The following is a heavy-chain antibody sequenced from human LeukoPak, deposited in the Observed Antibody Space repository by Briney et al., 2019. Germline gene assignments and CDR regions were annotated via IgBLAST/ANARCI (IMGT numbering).Heavy chain of an antibody. CDR1: GGSISSSSYY. Sequence: PSETLSLTCTVYGGSISSSSYYWGWIRQPPGKGLEWIGSIYYSGSTYYNPTRKSRVTISVDTSKNRFSLKLSSVTAADTAVYYCASHGYCSSTSCQTFDDGGEGSLVTVSS. CDR2: IYYSGST. J-gene: IGHJ4*02. CDR3: ASHGYCSSTSCQTFDD. V-gene: IGHV4-39*01. D-gene: IGHD2-2*01.